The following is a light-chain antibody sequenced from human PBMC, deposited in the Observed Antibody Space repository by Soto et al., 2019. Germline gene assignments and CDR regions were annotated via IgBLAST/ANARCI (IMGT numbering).Light chain of an antibody. Sequence: DNQMAQSPSTLSASVGDRVTITCRASQSISSWLAWYQQKPGKAPKVLIYDAPSLKGGVPSRFSGSGSGTEFTLTISSLQPDDFATYYCQQYNSYSWTFGQGTKVDIK. CDR2: DAP. J-gene: IGKJ1*01. CDR1: QSISSW. CDR3: QQYNSYSWT. V-gene: IGKV1-5*01.